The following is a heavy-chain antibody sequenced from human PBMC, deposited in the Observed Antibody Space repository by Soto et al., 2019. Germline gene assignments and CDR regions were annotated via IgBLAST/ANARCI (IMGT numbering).Heavy chain of an antibody. CDR3: ARSYLGYYDSSGYYYYFDY. V-gene: IGHV2-70*01. Sequence: SGPTLVNPTQTLTLTCTFSGFSLSTSGMCVSWIRQPPGKALEWPALIDWDDDKYYSTSLKTRLTISKDTSKNQVVLTMTNMDPVDTATYYCARSYLGYYDSSGYYYYFDYWGQGTLVTVSS. CDR1: GFSLSTSGMC. J-gene: IGHJ4*02. D-gene: IGHD3-22*01. CDR2: IDWDDDK.